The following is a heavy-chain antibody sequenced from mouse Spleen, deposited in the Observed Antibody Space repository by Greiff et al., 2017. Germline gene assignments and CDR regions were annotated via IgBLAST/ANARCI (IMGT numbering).Heavy chain of an antibody. CDR2: INPNYGTT. D-gene: IGHD2-13*01. CDR3: ARNGDQSYYYAMDY. CDR1: GYSFTDYN. J-gene: IGHJ4*01. V-gene: IGHV1-39*01. Sequence: EVQLQQSGPELVKPGASVKISCKASGYSFTDYNMNWVKQSNGKSLEWIGVINPNYGTTSYNQKFKGKATLTVDQSPSTAYMQLNSLTSEDSAVYYCARNGDQSYYYAMDYWGQGTSVTVSS.